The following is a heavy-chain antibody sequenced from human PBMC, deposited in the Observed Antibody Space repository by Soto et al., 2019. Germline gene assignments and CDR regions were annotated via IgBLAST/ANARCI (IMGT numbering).Heavy chain of an antibody. Sequence: SETLSLTCAVYGGSFSGYYWSWIRQPPGKGLEWIGEINHSGSTNYNPSLKSRVTISVDTSKNQFSLKLSSVTAADTAVYYCARSALRYFDWLLYYWGQGTLVTVSS. J-gene: IGHJ4*02. CDR3: ARSALRYFDWLLYY. D-gene: IGHD3-9*01. CDR1: GGSFSGYY. V-gene: IGHV4-34*01. CDR2: INHSGST.